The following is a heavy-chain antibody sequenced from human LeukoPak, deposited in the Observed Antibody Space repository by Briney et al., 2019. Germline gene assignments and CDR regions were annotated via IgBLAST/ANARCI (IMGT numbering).Heavy chain of an antibody. V-gene: IGHV4-61*05. D-gene: IGHD3-9*01. CDR2: IYYSGST. CDR1: GGSISSSSYY. J-gene: IGHJ3*02. CDR3: ARHFDWEIKGYGDPLVDAFDI. Sequence: SETLSLTCTVSGGSISSSSYYWSRIRQPPGKGLEWIGYIYYSGSTNYNPSLKSRVTISVDTSKNQFSLKLSSVTAADTAVYYCARHFDWEIKGYGDPLVDAFDIWGQGTMVTVSS.